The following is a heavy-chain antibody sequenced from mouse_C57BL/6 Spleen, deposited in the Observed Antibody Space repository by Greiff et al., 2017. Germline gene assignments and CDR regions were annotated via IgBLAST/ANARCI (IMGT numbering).Heavy chain of an antibody. CDR3: ARSTMEGPSWFAY. J-gene: IGHJ3*01. CDR2: INPNYGTT. D-gene: IGHD2-1*01. CDR1: GYSFTDYN. Sequence: VQLQQSGPELVKPGASVQISCKASGYSFTDYNMNWVKQSNGKSLEWIGVINPNYGTTSYNQKFKGKATLTVDQSSSTAYMQLNSLSSEDSAVYYCARSTMEGPSWFAYWGQGTLVTVSA. V-gene: IGHV1-39*01.